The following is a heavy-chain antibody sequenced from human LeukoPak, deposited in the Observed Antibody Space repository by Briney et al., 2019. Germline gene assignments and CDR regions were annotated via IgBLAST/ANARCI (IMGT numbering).Heavy chain of an antibody. CDR2: IIPIFGTA. J-gene: IGHJ6*02. D-gene: IGHD2-2*01. CDR1: GGTFSSYA. Sequence: ASVKVSCKASGGTFSSYAISWVRQAPGQGLEWMGGIIPIFGTANYAQKFQGRVTITADESTSTAYMELSSLRSEDTAVYYCASRGGYCSSTSCYQDYYYGMDVWGQGTTVTVSS. CDR3: ASRGGYCSSTSCYQDYYYGMDV. V-gene: IGHV1-69*13.